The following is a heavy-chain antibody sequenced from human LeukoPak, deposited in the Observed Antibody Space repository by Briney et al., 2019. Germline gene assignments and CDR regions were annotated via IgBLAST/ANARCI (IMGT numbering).Heavy chain of an antibody. J-gene: IGHJ4*02. CDR3: ARGVKIQLLIN. CDR2: INHSGST. CDR1: GGSFSGYY. Sequence: SETLSLTCVVYGGSFSGYYWSWIRQPPGKGLEWIGEINHSGSTDYNPSLKSRVTISVDTSKNQFSLKLSSVTAADTAVYYCARGVKIQLLINWGQGTLVTVSS. D-gene: IGHD5-18*01. V-gene: IGHV4-34*01.